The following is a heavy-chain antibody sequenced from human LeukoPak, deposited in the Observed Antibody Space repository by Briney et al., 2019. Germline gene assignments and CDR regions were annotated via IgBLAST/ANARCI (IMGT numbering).Heavy chain of an antibody. J-gene: IGHJ4*02. V-gene: IGHV3-48*03. CDR2: ISSSGSTI. Sequence: GGSLRLSCAASGFTFSSYEMHWVRQAPGKGLEWVSYISSSGSTIYYADSVKGRFTISRDNAKNSLYLQMNSLRAEDTAVYSCAKGYYGSGSYGWFDYWGQGTLVTVSS. D-gene: IGHD3-10*01. CDR3: AKGYYGSGSYGWFDY. CDR1: GFTFSSYE.